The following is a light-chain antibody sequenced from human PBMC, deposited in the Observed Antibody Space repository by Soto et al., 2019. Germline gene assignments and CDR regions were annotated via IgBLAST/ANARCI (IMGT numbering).Light chain of an antibody. CDR3: QQYGGVPYT. CDR1: ESISRDY. J-gene: IGKJ2*01. Sequence: EIVLTQSPGTLSLSPGQRATLSCRASESISRDYLAWYQQRPGQAPRLLIYGASSGATGIPDRFSGSGSGTDFTLTISRLEPEDFAIYYCQQYGGVPYTFGQGTKLEIK. V-gene: IGKV3-20*01. CDR2: GAS.